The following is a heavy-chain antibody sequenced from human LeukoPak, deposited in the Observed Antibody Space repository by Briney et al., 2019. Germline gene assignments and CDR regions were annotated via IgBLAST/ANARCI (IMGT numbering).Heavy chain of an antibody. Sequence: SETLSLTCTVSGGSITSYYWSWIRQPPGKGLEWIGHFFSSGTTNYNPSLKSRVTMSVDTSTNQFSLNLSSVTAVDSALYYCATVGSGSYRDWGQGTLVTVSS. J-gene: IGHJ4*02. V-gene: IGHV4-4*07. CDR3: ATVGSGSYRD. CDR2: FFSSGTT. D-gene: IGHD1-26*01. CDR1: GGSITSYY.